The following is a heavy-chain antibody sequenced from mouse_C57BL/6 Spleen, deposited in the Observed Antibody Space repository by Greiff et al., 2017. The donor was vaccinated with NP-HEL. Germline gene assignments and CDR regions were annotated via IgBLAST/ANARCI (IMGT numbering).Heavy chain of an antibody. Sequence: EVQRVESGGGLVKPGGSLKLSCAASGFTFSSYTMSWVRQTPEKRLEWVATISGGGGNTYYPDSVKGRFTISRDNAKNTLYLQRSSLRSEDTALYYCARHEIVATGFDYWGQGTTLTVSS. CDR3: ARHEIVATGFDY. CDR2: ISGGGGNT. J-gene: IGHJ2*01. D-gene: IGHD1-1*01. V-gene: IGHV5-9*01. CDR1: GFTFSSYT.